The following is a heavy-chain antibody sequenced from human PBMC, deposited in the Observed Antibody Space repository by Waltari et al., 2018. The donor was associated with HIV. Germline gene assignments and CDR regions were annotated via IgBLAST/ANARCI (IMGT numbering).Heavy chain of an antibody. J-gene: IGHJ1*01. CDR1: GGTFSSYA. CDR2: ISPIRGIA. D-gene: IGHD3-16*01. Sequence: QVQLVQSGAEVKKPGSSVKVSYKASGGTFSSYAISWVRQAPGQGLEWMGSISPIRGIANYAQKFQGRVTITADKATSTADMELSSLRSEDTAVYYCARGPPRDLGVQYCQHWGQGTLVTVSS. V-gene: IGHV1-69*04. CDR3: ARGPPRDLGVQYCQH.